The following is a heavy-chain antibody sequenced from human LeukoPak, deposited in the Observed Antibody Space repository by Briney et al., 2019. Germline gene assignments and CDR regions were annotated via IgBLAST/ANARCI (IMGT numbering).Heavy chain of an antibody. CDR2: IYYSGST. J-gene: IGHJ5*02. CDR1: GGSISSYY. V-gene: IGHV4-59*01. CDR3: ARLYQPLPYGSFFP. D-gene: IGHD2-2*01. Sequence: SETLSLTCTVSGGSISSYYWSWIRQPPGKGLEWIGYIYYSGSTNYNPSLKSRVTISVDTSKNQFSLKLSSVTAADTAVYYCARLYQPLPYGSFFPWGQGTLVTVSS.